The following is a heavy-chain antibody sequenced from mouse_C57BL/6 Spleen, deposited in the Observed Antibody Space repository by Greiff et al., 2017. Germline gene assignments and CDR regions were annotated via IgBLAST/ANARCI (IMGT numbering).Heavy chain of an antibody. CDR1: GFTFSDYG. J-gene: IGHJ4*01. V-gene: IGHV5-17*01. CDR2: ISSGRSTI. D-gene: IGHD4-1*01. CDR3: ARELTGYAMDY. Sequence: EVPLVASGGGLVKPGGSLKLSCAASGFTFSDYGMHWVRQAPEKGLEWVAYISSGRSTIYYADTVKGRFTLSRDNAKNTLFLQMTSLRSEDTAMYYCARELTGYAMDYWGQGTSVTVSS.